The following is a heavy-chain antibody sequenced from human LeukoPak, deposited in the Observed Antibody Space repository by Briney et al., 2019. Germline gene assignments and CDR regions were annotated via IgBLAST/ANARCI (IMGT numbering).Heavy chain of an antibody. CDR2: IYYSGST. CDR1: GGSISSYY. J-gene: IGHJ5*02. D-gene: IGHD5-18*01. V-gene: IGHV4-59*01. CDR3: AREVNTAMVVWFDP. Sequence: SETLSLTCTVSGGSISSYYWSWIRQPPGKGLEWIGYIYYSGSTNYNPSLKSRVTISVDTSKNQFSLKLSSVTAADTAVYYCAREVNTAMVVWFDPWGQGTLVTVSS.